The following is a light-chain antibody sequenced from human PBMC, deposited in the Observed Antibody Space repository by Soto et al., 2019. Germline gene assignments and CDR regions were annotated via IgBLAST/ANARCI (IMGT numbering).Light chain of an antibody. V-gene: IGKV4-1*01. Sequence: DIVMTQSPDSLAVSLGERATINCKSSQSLFYSSNNKDYLAWYQQKPGQPPRLLIYWASTRESGVPERFSGSGSGPEFTLTVSSLQAEDVAVYYCQQYFNTPWTFGQGTKVEIK. CDR1: QSLFYSSNNKDY. J-gene: IGKJ1*01. CDR2: WAS. CDR3: QQYFNTPWT.